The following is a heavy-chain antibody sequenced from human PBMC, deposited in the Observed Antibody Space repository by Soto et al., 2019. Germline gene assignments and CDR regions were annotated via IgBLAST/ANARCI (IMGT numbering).Heavy chain of an antibody. CDR3: AKDPQPKVYGQANAFDI. CDR2: ISGSGGST. D-gene: IGHD2-8*01. CDR1: GFTFSSYA. Sequence: PGGSLRLSCAAFGFTFSSYAMSWVRQAPGKGLEWVSAISGSGGSTYYADSVKGRFTISRDNSKNTLYLQMNSLRAEDTAVYYCAKDPQPKVYGQANAFDIWGQGTMVTVSS. V-gene: IGHV3-23*01. J-gene: IGHJ3*02.